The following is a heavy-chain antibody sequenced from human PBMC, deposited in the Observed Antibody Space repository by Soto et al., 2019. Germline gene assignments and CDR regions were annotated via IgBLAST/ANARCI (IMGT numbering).Heavy chain of an antibody. CDR1: GGSISSGGYS. V-gene: IGHV4-30-2*01. CDR2: IYHGGST. CDR3: ARDRRSFYHDGSGLDY. D-gene: IGHD3-22*01. Sequence: QLQLQESGSGLVRPSQTLSLSCAVSGGSISSGGYSWNWIRQPPGKGLEWIGYIYHGGSTSSNPSLESRVTLSVDTSKNQFSLRLSSVIAADTAVYYCARDRRSFYHDGSGLDYWGQGILVTVSS. J-gene: IGHJ4*02.